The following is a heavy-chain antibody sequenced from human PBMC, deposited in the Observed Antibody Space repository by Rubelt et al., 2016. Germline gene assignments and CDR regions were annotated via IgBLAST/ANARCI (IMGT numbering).Heavy chain of an antibody. J-gene: IGHJ4*02. CDR3: ARGKEGLGVTRMDY. V-gene: IGHV4-34*01. CDR2: INHSGST. D-gene: IGHD1-26*01. CDR1: GGSFSGYY. Sequence: QVQLQQWGAGLLKPSETLSLTCAVYGGSFSGYYWSWIRQPPGKGLEWIGAINHSGSTTYNPSLKSRVTISGDTYRNTFSLKLCSVTAADTAVYYCARGKEGLGVTRMDYWGQGTLVPVSS.